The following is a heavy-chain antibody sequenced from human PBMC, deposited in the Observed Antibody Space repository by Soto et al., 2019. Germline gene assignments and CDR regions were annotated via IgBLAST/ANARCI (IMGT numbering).Heavy chain of an antibody. CDR3: ARDHGGATMTLLY. D-gene: IGHD3-22*01. V-gene: IGHV1-18*04. Sequence: ASVKVSCKTSGYNFLNYGMSWVRQAPGQGPEWMGWISVYHGNTIYAQNFQGRVTMTTDTSTSTAYMELTSLRSDDTGVYYCARDHGGATMTLLYWGQGTLVTVSS. CDR2: ISVYHGNT. CDR1: GYNFLNYG. J-gene: IGHJ4*02.